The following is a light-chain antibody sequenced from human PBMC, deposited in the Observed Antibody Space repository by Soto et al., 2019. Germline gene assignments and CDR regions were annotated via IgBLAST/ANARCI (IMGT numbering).Light chain of an antibody. CDR1: QGISSY. V-gene: IGKV1-9*01. Sequence: DIQLTQSPSFLSASVGDRVTITCRASQGISSYFAWYQQKPGKAPRLLIYAASTLQSGVPLRFSGSGSGTELTLTISNLQPEDFETYYCQRYYRSLHTFGPGTKVDLK. CDR3: QRYYRSLHT. CDR2: AAS. J-gene: IGKJ3*01.